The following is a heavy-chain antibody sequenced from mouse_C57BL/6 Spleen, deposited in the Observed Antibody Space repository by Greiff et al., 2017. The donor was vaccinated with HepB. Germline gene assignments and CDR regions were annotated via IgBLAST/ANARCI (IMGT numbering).Heavy chain of an antibody. Sequence: VQLQQSGAELARPGASVKMSCKASGYTFTSYTMHWVKQRPGQGLEWIGYINPSSGYTKYNQKFKDKATLTADKSSSTAYMQLSSLTSEDSAVYYCASDGYDGYFDVWGTGTTVTVSS. D-gene: IGHD2-2*01. J-gene: IGHJ1*03. CDR2: INPSSGYT. CDR3: ASDGYDGYFDV. CDR1: GYTFTSYT. V-gene: IGHV1-4*01.